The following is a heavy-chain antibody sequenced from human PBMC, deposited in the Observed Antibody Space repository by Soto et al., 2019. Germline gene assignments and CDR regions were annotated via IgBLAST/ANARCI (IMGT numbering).Heavy chain of an antibody. Sequence: TSETLSLTCTVSSGSISNYYWSWIRQPPGKGLEWIGYVYYSGDTNYNPSLKSRVTISVDTSKNQFSLKLSSVTAADTAVYYCARDGGYYDSSGPGYYYYYYGMDVWCQGTTVTVSS. D-gene: IGHD3-22*01. CDR1: SGSISNYY. CDR3: ARDGGYYDSSGPGYYYYYYGMDV. V-gene: IGHV4-59*01. J-gene: IGHJ6*02. CDR2: VYYSGDT.